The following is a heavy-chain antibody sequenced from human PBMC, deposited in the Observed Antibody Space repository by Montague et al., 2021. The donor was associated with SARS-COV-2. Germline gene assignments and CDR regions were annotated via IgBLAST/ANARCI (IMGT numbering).Heavy chain of an antibody. V-gene: IGHV4-39*01. CDR2: IYYSGST. CDR1: GGSIRSSSYY. D-gene: IGHD3-9*01. CDR3: ARPVSYYDILSSSTNWFDP. J-gene: IGHJ5*01. Sequence: SETLSLTCTISGGSIRSSSYYWGWIRQPPGKGLEWIGSIYYSGSTYYNPSLKSRVTISVDTSKNQFSLKLSSVTAADTAVYYCARPVSYYDILSSSTNWFDPWGQGTLVTVSS.